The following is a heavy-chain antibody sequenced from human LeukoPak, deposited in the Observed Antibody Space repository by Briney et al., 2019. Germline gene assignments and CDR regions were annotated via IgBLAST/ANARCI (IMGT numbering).Heavy chain of an antibody. Sequence: SQTLSLTCTVSGDSIINGGYYWSWIRLHPGKGLEWVGYINDSGTTYYSPALQSRVSISVDTSDNKFSLKLKSLTAADTAVYYCARGGDRRGFDYWGQGTLVTVSS. D-gene: IGHD1-14*01. CDR3: ARGGDRRGFDY. CDR2: INDSGTT. J-gene: IGHJ4*02. V-gene: IGHV4-31*03. CDR1: GDSIINGGYY.